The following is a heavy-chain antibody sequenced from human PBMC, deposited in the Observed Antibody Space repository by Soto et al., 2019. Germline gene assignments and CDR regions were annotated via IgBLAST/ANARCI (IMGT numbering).Heavy chain of an antibody. J-gene: IGHJ6*02. Sequence: QAQLVQSGSEVKRPGASVKVSCRSFDNTFTYYGINWVRQAPGQGLEWLGWISGYNANTKEAQKFQDRVSMTADTSTRIAYLEVRSLTSDDTGVYFCAAPGGHHFGLDVWGQGTTVTVSS. CDR2: ISGYNANT. V-gene: IGHV1-18*01. D-gene: IGHD2-8*02. CDR3: AAPGGHHFGLDV. CDR1: DNTFTYYG.